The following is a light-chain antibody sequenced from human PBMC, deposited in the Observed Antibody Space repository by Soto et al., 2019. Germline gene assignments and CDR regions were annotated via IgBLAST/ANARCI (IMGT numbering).Light chain of an antibody. V-gene: IGLV2-23*02. Sequence: QSALTQPASVSGSPGQSITISCTGTSSDVGSYNLVSWYQQYPGKAPKLMIHEVTKRPSGVSDRFSGSKSGNTASLTISGLQAEDEADYYCCSYAGGVIFGGGTQLTVL. J-gene: IGLJ2*01. CDR2: EVT. CDR3: CSYAGGVI. CDR1: SSDVGSYNL.